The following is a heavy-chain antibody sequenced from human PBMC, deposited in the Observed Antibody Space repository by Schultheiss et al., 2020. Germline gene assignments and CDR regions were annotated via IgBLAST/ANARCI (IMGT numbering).Heavy chain of an antibody. CDR1: GGSISSSDYY. J-gene: IGHJ4*02. CDR2: FFYSGNT. Sequence: SETLSLTCTVSGGSISSSDYYWGWIRQPLGKGLEWIGCFFYSGNTYYNPSLKSRVTISVDASKNQFSLKLSSVTATDTAAYYCARHSSSHTNFDYWGQGTLVTVSS. D-gene: IGHD2-2*02. CDR3: ARHSSSHTNFDY. V-gene: IGHV4-39*01.